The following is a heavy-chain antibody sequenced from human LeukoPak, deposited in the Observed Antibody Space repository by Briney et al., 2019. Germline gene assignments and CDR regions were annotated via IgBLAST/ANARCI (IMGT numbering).Heavy chain of an antibody. CDR3: AKRGVVIRVILVGFHKEANYFDS. CDR2: ISGSGGST. V-gene: IGHV3-23*01. D-gene: IGHD3-22*01. Sequence: GGSLRLSCAASGFTFSSYAMSWVRQAPGKGLEWVSAISGSGGSTYYADSVKGRFSISRDNPKNTLYLQMNSLRAEDTAVYFCAKRGVVIRVILVGFHKEANYFDSWGQGALVTVSS. CDR1: GFTFSSYA. J-gene: IGHJ4*02.